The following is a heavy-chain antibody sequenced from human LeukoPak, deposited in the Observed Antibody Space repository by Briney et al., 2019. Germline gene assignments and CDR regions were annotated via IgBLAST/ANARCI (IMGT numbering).Heavy chain of an antibody. CDR3: ARAIYFYGSGSYDYYYYMDV. D-gene: IGHD3-10*01. CDR1: GYTFTSYG. Sequence: ASVKVSCKASGYTFTSYGISWVRQAPGQGLEWMGWISAYNGNTNYAQKLQGRVTMTTDTSTSTAYMELRSLRSDDTAVYYCARAIYFYGSGSYDYYYYMDVWGKGTTVTISS. CDR2: ISAYNGNT. J-gene: IGHJ6*03. V-gene: IGHV1-18*01.